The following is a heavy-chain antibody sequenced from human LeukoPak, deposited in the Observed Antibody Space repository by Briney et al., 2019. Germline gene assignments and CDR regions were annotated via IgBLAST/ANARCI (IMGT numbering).Heavy chain of an antibody. D-gene: IGHD2-15*01. V-gene: IGHV4-34*01. CDR2: INHSGST. CDR3: ARVRYCSGGSCYGLTDY. Sequence: PSETLSLTCTVSGGSISSYYWSWIRQPPGKGLEWIGEINHSGSTNYNPSLKSRVTISVDTSKNQFSLKLSSVTAADTAVYYCARVRYCSGGSCYGLTDYWGQGTLVTVSS. J-gene: IGHJ4*02. CDR1: GGSISSYY.